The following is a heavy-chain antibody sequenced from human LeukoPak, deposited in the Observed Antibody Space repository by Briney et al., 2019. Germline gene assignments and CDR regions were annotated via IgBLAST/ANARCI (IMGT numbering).Heavy chain of an antibody. V-gene: IGHV4-39*01. J-gene: IGHJ4*02. CDR3: ARLGYCSGGNCFRYYFDY. D-gene: IGHD2-15*01. CDR1: GGSISSSSYY. CDR2: IYYSGST. Sequence: SETLSLTCTVFGGSISSSSYYWGWIRQPPGKELEWIGSIYYSGSTYYNPSLKSRVTISVDKNQFSLKLSSVTAADTAVYYCARLGYCSGGNCFRYYFDYWGQGILVTVSS.